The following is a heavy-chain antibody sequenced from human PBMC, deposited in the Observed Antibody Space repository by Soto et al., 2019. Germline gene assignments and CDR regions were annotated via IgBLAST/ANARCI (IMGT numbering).Heavy chain of an antibody. V-gene: IGHV3-23*01. J-gene: IGHJ4*02. D-gene: IGHD3-10*01. CDR1: GFTFSNYA. CDR2: LNGSGGST. Sequence: EVRLLESGGGLVQPGGSLRLSCAASGFTFSNYAMTWVRQAPGKVLEWVSGLNGSGGSTTSADSVKGRFAISRDNSKNTRYLEMNSLRDGDTAVYYCARGFSAGKGSPPDYWGQGTLVTVSS. CDR3: ARGFSAGKGSPPDY.